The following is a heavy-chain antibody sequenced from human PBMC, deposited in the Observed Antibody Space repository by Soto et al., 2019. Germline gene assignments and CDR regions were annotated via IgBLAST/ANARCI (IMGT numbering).Heavy chain of an antibody. V-gene: IGHV4-59*01. CDR1: GSSISSYY. Sequence: AETLSLTCTVSGSSISSYYWSWIRPPPGEGLEWIGYIYYSGSTNYNHSLKSRVTISVDTSKNQFSLKLSSVTAADTAVYYCARDRNDYQRGFDPWGQGTLVTVSS. CDR3: ARDRNDYQRGFDP. J-gene: IGHJ5*02. D-gene: IGHD4-17*01. CDR2: IYYSGST.